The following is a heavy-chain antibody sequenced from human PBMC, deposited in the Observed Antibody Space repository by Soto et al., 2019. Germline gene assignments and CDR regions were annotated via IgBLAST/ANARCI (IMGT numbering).Heavy chain of an antibody. CDR2: TQYSGSN. J-gene: IGHJ4*02. D-gene: IGHD2-21*02. Sequence: SETLSLTCTVSGGSISSYYWSWIRQHPGKGLEWIGYTQYSGSNNYNPSLKSRVTISLDTSKKQFSLQLSSVTAADTAVYYCARQDCGGDCYFFNYWGPGTLVTVSS. CDR3: ARQDCGGDCYFFNY. CDR1: GGSISSYY. V-gene: IGHV4-59*01.